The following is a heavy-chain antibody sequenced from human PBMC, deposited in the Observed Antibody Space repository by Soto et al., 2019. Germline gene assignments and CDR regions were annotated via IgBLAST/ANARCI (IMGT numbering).Heavy chain of an antibody. CDR1: GGSISSYY. V-gene: IGHV4-59*01. D-gene: IGHD3-10*01. Sequence: PSETLSLTCTVSGGSISSYYWSWIRQPPGKGLEWIGYIYYSGSTNYNPSLKSRVTISVDTSKNQFSLKLSSVAAADTAVYCCAGGDYYGSGSYPNYYYYMDIWGKGTTVTVSS. CDR3: AGGDYYGSGSYPNYYYYMDI. J-gene: IGHJ6*03. CDR2: IYYSGST.